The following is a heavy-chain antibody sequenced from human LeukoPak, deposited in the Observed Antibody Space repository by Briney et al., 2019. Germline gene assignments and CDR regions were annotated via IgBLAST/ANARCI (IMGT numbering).Heavy chain of an antibody. V-gene: IGHV4-39*07. D-gene: IGHD3-10*01. J-gene: IGHJ6*03. CDR2: IYYSGST. Sequence: SETLSLTCTVSGGSISSSSYYWGWIRQPPGKGLEWIGSIYYSGSTYYNPSLKSRVTISVDTSKNQFSLKLSSVTAADTAVYYCARAAPYGSGSYYNRPYYYYMDVWGKGTTVTVSS. CDR3: ARAAPYGSGSYYNRPYYYYMDV. CDR1: GGSISSSSYY.